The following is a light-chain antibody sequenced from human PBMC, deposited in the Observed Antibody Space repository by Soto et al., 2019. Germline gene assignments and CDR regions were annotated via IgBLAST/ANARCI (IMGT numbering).Light chain of an antibody. V-gene: IGLV2-23*01. J-gene: IGLJ1*01. CDR1: SSNSGGYNV. CDR3: CSYVGATTYV. CDR2: EGI. Sequence: QSVLTQPASVSGSAGRSITMSGSGTSSNSGGYNVVSWYQQHPGKAPKVIVYEGIKRPSGVSDRFSGSTSGSTASLTISGLQAEDEAEYYCCSYVGATTYVFGSGTKVTVL.